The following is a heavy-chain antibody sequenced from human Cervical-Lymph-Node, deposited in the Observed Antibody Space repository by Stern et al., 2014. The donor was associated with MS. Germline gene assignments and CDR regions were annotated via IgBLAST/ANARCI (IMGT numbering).Heavy chain of an antibody. CDR2: IWVDGTTK. J-gene: IGHJ4*02. Sequence: VQLVESGGGVVQPGGSLRLSCAASEFIFNAYAMHWVRQAPGKWLEWVAVIWVDGTTKSYADSVKGRFTISRDKSKNTLYLQLNSLRAEDTAVFYCARGLYYFDYWGRGTLVTVSS. CDR3: ARGLYYFDY. V-gene: IGHV3-33*01. CDR1: EFIFNAYA.